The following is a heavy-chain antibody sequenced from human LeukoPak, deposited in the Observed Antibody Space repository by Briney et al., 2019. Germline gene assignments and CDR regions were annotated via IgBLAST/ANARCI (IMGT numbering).Heavy chain of an antibody. J-gene: IGHJ6*03. CDR1: GGSISSYY. D-gene: IGHD6-13*01. Sequence: SETLSLTCTVSGGSISSYYWSWIRQPPGKGLEWIGEINHSGSTNYNPSLKSRVTISVDTSKNQFSLKLSSVTAADTAVHYCARGVSFGSSWYGYYYYYMDVWGKGTTVTVSS. V-gene: IGHV4-34*01. CDR2: INHSGST. CDR3: ARGVSFGSSWYGYYYYYMDV.